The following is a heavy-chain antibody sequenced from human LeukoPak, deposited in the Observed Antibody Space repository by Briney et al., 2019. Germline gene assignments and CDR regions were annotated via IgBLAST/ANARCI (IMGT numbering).Heavy chain of an antibody. CDR1: GGSISSYY. Sequence: SETLSLTCTASGGSISSYYWSWIRQPPGKGLEWIGYVYYSGSTYYNPSLKSRATISVDTSKNQFSLKLSSVTAADIAVYYCVRGRYSSGWFKDKNWFDPWGQGIPVTVSS. CDR3: VRGRYSSGWFKDKNWFDP. CDR2: VYYSGST. V-gene: IGHV4-59*12. J-gene: IGHJ5*02. D-gene: IGHD6-19*01.